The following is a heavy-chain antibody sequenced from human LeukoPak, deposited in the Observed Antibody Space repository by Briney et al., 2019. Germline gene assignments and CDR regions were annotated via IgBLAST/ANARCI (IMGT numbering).Heavy chain of an antibody. CDR3: ARSFSTTVTTAFNI. CDR2: ISSSSSYI. Sequence: GGSLRLSCAASGFTFRSYTMNWVRQAPGKGLEWVSSISSSSSYIYYADSVKGRFTISRDNANNSLYLQMDSLRAEDTAVYYCARSFSTTVTTAFNIWGQGTMVTVSS. CDR1: GFTFRSYT. J-gene: IGHJ3*02. D-gene: IGHD4-17*01. V-gene: IGHV3-21*01.